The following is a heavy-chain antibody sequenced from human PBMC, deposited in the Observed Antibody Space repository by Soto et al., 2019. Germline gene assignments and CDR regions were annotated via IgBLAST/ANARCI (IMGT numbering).Heavy chain of an antibody. V-gene: IGHV3-23*01. CDR1: GFTFSRYS. J-gene: IGHJ4*02. D-gene: IGHD2-2*01. CDR2: ISGSGASGGGT. CDR3: AKPGRYCSSTSCYYYFDY. Sequence: GGSLRLSCAASGFTFSRYSMTWVRQAPGKGLEWVSAISGSGASGGGTYYADSVKGRFTISRDNSKNTVYLQMNNLRAEDTAVYFCAKPGRYCSSTSCYYYFDYWGQGTLVTSPQ.